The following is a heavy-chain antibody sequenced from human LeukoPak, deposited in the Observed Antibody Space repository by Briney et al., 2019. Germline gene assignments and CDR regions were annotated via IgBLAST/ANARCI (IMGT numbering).Heavy chain of an antibody. V-gene: IGHV3-30*18. Sequence: GRSLRLSCAASGFTFSSYGMHWVRQAPGKGLEWVAVISYDGSNKYYADSVKGRFTISRDNSKNTLYLQMNSLRIEDTAVYYCAKEVDYDILTGYYKGGPFDYWGQGTLVTVSS. CDR1: GFTFSSYG. J-gene: IGHJ4*02. CDR3: AKEVDYDILTGYYKGGPFDY. CDR2: ISYDGSNK. D-gene: IGHD3-9*01.